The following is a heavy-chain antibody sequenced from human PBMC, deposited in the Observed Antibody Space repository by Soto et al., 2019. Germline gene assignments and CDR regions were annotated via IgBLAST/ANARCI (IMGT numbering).Heavy chain of an antibody. J-gene: IGHJ3*02. D-gene: IGHD1-1*01. V-gene: IGHV4-31*02. Sequence: QVRLQEWGPGLVKPSQTLSLKCSVSGGSITTGGRYWSWIRQLPGKGLEWIGDIYYSGKTYYNAYLKSRVALSVEAAKHQFSLKLSSVTAADTAVYYCAQALLFTGGDGFDIWGQGRLFTVSS. CDR1: GGSITTGGRY. CDR2: IYYSGKT. CDR3: AQALLFTGGDGFDI.